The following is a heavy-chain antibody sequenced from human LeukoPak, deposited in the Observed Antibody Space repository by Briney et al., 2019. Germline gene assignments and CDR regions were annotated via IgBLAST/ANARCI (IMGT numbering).Heavy chain of an antibody. D-gene: IGHD3-22*01. Sequence: ASVKVSCKASGYTFTGYYMHWVRQAPGQGLEWMGWINPNSGGTNYAQKFQGRVTMTRNTSISTAYMELSSLRSEDTAVYYCARATRNDRYYDSSGYYFGWGQGTLVTVSS. CDR1: GYTFTGYY. J-gene: IGHJ1*01. CDR2: INPNSGGT. V-gene: IGHV1-2*02. CDR3: ARATRNDRYYDSSGYYFG.